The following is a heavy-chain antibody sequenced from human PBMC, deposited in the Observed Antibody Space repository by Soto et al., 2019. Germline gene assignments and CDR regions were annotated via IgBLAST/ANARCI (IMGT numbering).Heavy chain of an antibody. CDR2: IYYSGST. J-gene: IGHJ4*02. Sequence: SETLSLTCTVSGDSISSDGYYWSWIRQHPGKGLEWIGYIYYSGSTFYNPSLKRRVTISRDTSQNQFSLKLSSVTAADTAVYYCARSRYYDSSGVDYWGQGALVTVSS. CDR3: ARSRYYDSSGVDY. D-gene: IGHD3-22*01. V-gene: IGHV4-31*03. CDR1: GDSISSDGYY.